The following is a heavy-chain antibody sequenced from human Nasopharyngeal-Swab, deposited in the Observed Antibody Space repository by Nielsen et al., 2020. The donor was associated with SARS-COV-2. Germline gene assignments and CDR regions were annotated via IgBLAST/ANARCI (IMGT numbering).Heavy chain of an antibody. Sequence: WIRQPPGKGLEWVAVISCDGSNKYYADSVKGRFTISRDNSKNTLYLQMNSLRAEDTAVYYCARVRKDCSSTSCYTSDYWGQGTLVTVSS. J-gene: IGHJ4*02. CDR3: ARVRKDCSSTSCYTSDY. V-gene: IGHV3-30-3*01. CDR2: ISCDGSNK. D-gene: IGHD2-2*02.